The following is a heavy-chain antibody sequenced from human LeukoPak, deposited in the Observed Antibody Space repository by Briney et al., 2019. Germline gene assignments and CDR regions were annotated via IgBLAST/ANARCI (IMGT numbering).Heavy chain of an antibody. Sequence: LRLSCAAAGFTFSDRYMSWIRQPPGKGLEWIGEINHSGSTNYNPSLKSRVTISVDTSKNQFSLKLSSVTAADTAVYYCARGRGNAWIQLWRRIFDYWGQGTLVTVSS. J-gene: IGHJ4*02. CDR1: GFTFSDRY. CDR2: INHSGST. CDR3: ARGRGNAWIQLWRRIFDY. V-gene: IGHV4-34*01. D-gene: IGHD5-18*01.